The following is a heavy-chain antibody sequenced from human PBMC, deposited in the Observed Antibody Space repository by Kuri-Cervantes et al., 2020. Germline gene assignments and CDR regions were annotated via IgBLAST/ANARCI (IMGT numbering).Heavy chain of an antibody. CDR1: GGTFSSYA. J-gene: IGHJ4*02. CDR2: IIPIFGTA. Sequence: VKVSCKASGGTFSSYAISWVRQAPGQGLEWMGGIIPIFGTANYAQKFQGRVTITADESTSTAYMELSSLRSEDTAVYYCARGSPGRWLQLEFDYWGQGTLVTVSS. D-gene: IGHD5-24*01. V-gene: IGHV1-69*13. CDR3: ARGSPGRWLQLEFDY.